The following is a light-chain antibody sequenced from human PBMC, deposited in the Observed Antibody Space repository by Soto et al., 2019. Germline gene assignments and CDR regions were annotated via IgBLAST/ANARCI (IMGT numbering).Light chain of an antibody. CDR1: QSVSSNY. J-gene: IGKJ5*01. Sequence: EIVLTQSPGTLSLSPGERATLSCRASQSVSSNYLAWYQQKPGQAPRLLIYGASSRATGIPDRFSGSGSGTDFTLTLSRLEPEDFSVYYCQQYGSSRTFGQGTRLEIK. V-gene: IGKV3-20*01. CDR2: GAS. CDR3: QQYGSSRT.